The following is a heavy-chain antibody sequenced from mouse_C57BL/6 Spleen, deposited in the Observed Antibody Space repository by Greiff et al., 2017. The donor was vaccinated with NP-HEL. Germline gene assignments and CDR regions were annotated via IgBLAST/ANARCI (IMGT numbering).Heavy chain of an antibody. Sequence: EVQVVESGGGLVKPGGSLKLSCAASGFTFSDYGMHWVRQAPEKGLEWVAYISSGSSTIYYADTVKGRFTISRDNAKNTLFLQMTSLRSEDTAMYYCARRDYDYDGGYFDYWGQGTTLTVSS. V-gene: IGHV5-17*01. CDR2: ISSGSSTI. CDR1: GFTFSDYG. D-gene: IGHD2-4*01. J-gene: IGHJ2*01. CDR3: ARRDYDYDGGYFDY.